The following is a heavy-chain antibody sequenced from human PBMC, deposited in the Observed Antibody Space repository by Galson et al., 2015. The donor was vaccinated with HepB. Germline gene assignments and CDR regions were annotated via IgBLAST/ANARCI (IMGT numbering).Heavy chain of an antibody. J-gene: IGHJ3*02. CDR2: INTNTGNP. D-gene: IGHD3-9*01. CDR3: AREEGYGDYDILTGLDAFDI. Sequence: SVKVSCKASGYTFTSYAMNWVRQAPGQGLEWMGWINTNTGNPTYAQGFTGRFVFSLDTSVSTAYLQISSLKAEDTAVYYCAREEGYGDYDILTGLDAFDIWGQGTMVTVSS. V-gene: IGHV7-4-1*02. CDR1: GYTFTSYA.